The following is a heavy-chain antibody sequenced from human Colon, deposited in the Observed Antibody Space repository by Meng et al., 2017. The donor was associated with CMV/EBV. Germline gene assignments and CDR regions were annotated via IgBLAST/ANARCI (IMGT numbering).Heavy chain of an antibody. CDR1: GLSFSESG. Sequence: GQVADSGGGVVQPGGSLRLSWGASGLSFSESGIQWLRQAPGKGLEWVSFIDTTNHYYADSVKGRFTISRDDSKRMVYLQMNNLKTEDTAMYFCSNGLLGVQGHWGQGTPVTVSS. CDR3: SNGLLGVQGH. D-gene: IGHD3-3*01. J-gene: IGHJ4*02. V-gene: IGHV3-30*02. CDR2: IDTTNH.